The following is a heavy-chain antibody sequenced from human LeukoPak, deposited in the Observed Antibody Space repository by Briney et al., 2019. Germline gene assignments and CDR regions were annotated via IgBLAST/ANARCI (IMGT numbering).Heavy chain of an antibody. V-gene: IGHV3-7*01. Sequence: GGSLRLSCEPSGFTLRSFWMTWVRQAPGKGPEWVANINQEGSEKYYGDSVKGRFTISRDNAKNTLYLEMNSLRAEDTAVYYGARVRFLEWSDYWGQGTLVTVSS. CDR2: INQEGSEK. CDR1: GFTLRSFW. D-gene: IGHD3-3*01. CDR3: ARVRFLEWSDY. J-gene: IGHJ4*02.